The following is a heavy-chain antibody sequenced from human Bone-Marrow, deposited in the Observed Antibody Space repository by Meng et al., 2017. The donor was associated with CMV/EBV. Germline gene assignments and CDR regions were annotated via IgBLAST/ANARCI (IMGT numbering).Heavy chain of an antibody. Sequence: GESLKISCAASGFTFDDYGMSWVRQAPGKGLEWVSGINWNGGSTGYADSVKGRFTISRDNAKNSLYLQMNSLRAEDTALYYCARGSALTGTQNDYWAQGTLVTVSS. CDR2: INWNGGST. CDR3: ARGSALTGTQNDY. CDR1: GFTFDDYG. D-gene: IGHD1-7*01. J-gene: IGHJ4*02. V-gene: IGHV3-20*04.